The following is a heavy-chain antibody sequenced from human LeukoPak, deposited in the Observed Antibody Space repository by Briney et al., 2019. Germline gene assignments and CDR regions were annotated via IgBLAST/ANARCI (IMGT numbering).Heavy chain of an antibody. Sequence: PSETLSLTCTVSGDSISSYYWSWIRQPPGKGLEWIGYIYYSGNTNYNPSLKSRVTISVDTSRNQFSLKLSSVTAADTAVYYCARGRKNILTGRPGSYFDYWGQGTLVTVSS. CDR1: GDSISSYY. J-gene: IGHJ4*02. CDR2: IYYSGNT. D-gene: IGHD3-9*01. V-gene: IGHV4-59*01. CDR3: ARGRKNILTGRPGSYFDY.